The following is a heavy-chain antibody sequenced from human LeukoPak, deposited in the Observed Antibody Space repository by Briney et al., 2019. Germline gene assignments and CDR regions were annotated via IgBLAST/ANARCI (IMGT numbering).Heavy chain of an antibody. Sequence: SETLSLTCTVSGGSISSSSYYWGWIRQPPGKGLEWIGSIYYSGSTYYNPSLKSRVTISVDTSKNQFSLKLSSVTAADTAVYYCASLTATSDFWSGSTLDYWGQGTLVTVSS. CDR3: ASLTATSDFWSGSTLDY. D-gene: IGHD3-3*01. J-gene: IGHJ4*02. V-gene: IGHV4-39*01. CDR2: IYYSGST. CDR1: GGSISSSSYY.